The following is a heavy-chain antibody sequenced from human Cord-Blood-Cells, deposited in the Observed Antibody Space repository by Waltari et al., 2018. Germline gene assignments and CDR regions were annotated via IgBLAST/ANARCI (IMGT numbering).Heavy chain of an antibody. CDR3: ARDRFGTMVRGVIDY. CDR1: GFTFSSSS. V-gene: IGHV3-21*01. J-gene: IGHJ4*02. D-gene: IGHD3-10*01. CDR2: ISSSSSYI. Sequence: EVQLVESGGGLVKPGGSLRLSCAASGFTFSSSSMNWVRQAPGKGLEWVSSISSSSSYIYYADSVKGRFTISRDNAKNSLYLQMNSLRAEDTAVYYCARDRFGTMVRGVIDYWGQGTLVTVSS.